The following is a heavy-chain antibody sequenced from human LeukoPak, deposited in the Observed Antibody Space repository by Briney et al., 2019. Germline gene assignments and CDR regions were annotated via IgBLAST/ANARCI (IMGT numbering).Heavy chain of an antibody. Sequence: SETLSLTXSVSGGSIXXXXXXXIRQPPGXXXXWIGFIDYSGSSNYXXXXKSRVTXSADPSTNHFSLNLTSVTAADTAVYFCARDHPVADWAPDIWGRGTMVTVSS. CDR2: IDYSGSS. V-gene: IGHV4-59*13. D-gene: IGHD3-9*01. J-gene: IGHJ3*02. CDR3: ARDHPVADWAPDI. CDR1: GGSIXXXX.